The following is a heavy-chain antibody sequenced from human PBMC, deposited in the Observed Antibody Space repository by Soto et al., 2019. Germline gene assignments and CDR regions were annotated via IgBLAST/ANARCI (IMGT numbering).Heavy chain of an antibody. CDR2: MNPNSGNT. CDR3: VSVGNYYGSGSYPSYGMDV. D-gene: IGHD3-10*01. V-gene: IGHV1-8*01. Sequence: QVQLVQSGAEVKKPGASVKVSCKASGYTFTSYDINWVRQATGQGLEWMGWMNPNSGNTGYAQKFQGRVTMTRNTSISTTYMELSSLRSEDTAVYYCVSVGNYYGSGSYPSYGMDVWGQGTTVTVSS. J-gene: IGHJ6*02. CDR1: GYTFTSYD.